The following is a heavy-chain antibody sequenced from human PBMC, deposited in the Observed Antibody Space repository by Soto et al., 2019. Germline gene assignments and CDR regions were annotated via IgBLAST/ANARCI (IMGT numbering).Heavy chain of an antibody. CDR2: ISAYNGNT. V-gene: IGHV1-18*01. D-gene: IGHD2-2*01. CDR1: GYTFTSYG. CDR3: ARGTEGYCSSTSCLKAVGNWFAP. Sequence: QVQLVQSGAEVKKPGASVKVSCKASGYTFTSYGISWVRQAPGQGLEWMGWISAYNGNTNYAQKLQGRVNMTTDTSTSTAYMELRSLRSDDTAVYYCARGTEGYCSSTSCLKAVGNWFAPWGQGTLVTVSS. J-gene: IGHJ5*02.